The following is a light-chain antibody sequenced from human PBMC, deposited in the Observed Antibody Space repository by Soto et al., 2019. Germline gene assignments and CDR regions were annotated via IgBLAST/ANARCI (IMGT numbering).Light chain of an antibody. CDR3: PQRRSWPL. J-gene: IGKJ2*01. Sequence: EIGLTQSPGTLSLSPGERATLSCRASQSVSIYLAWYQQKPGQAPRLPIYDASHRATGIPARFSGSGSGTEFTLHLSSLEPEDFAVYYCPQRRSWPLFGQGTKVDIK. V-gene: IGKV3-11*01. CDR1: QSVSIY. CDR2: DAS.